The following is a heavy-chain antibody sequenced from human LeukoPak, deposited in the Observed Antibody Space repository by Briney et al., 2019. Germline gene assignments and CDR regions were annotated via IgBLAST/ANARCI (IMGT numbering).Heavy chain of an antibody. J-gene: IGHJ4*02. CDR2: INHSGST. Sequence: PSETLSLTCAVYGGSFSGYYWSWIRQPPGKGLEWIGEINHSGSTNYNPSLKSRVTISVDTSKNQFSLKLSSVTAADTAVYYCARGRGGYCGSGSPKWVDYWGQGTLVTVSS. CDR1: GGSFSGYY. CDR3: ARGRGGYCGSGSPKWVDY. D-gene: IGHD3-10*01. V-gene: IGHV4-34*01.